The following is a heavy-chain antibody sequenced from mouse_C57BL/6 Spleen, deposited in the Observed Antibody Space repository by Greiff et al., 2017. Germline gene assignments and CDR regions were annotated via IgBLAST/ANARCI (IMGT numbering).Heavy chain of an antibody. D-gene: IGHD2-5*01. CDR1: GYTFTSYT. CDR3: AREGSNRAMDY. CDR2: INPSSGYT. Sequence: QVQLKESGAELARPGASVKMSCKASGYTFTSYTMHWVKQRPGQGLEWIGYINPSSGYTKYNQKFKDKATLTADKSSSTAYMQLSSLTSEDSAVYYCAREGSNRAMDYWGQGTSVTVSS. V-gene: IGHV1-4*01. J-gene: IGHJ4*01.